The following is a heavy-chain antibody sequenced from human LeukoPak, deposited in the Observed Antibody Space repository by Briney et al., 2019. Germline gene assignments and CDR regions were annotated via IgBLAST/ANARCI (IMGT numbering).Heavy chain of an antibody. CDR2: ISYDGSNK. J-gene: IGHJ2*01. CDR3: AKDTGYSSGPGYFDL. Sequence: GGSLRLSCAASGFTFSSYGMHWVRQAPGKGLEWVAVISYDGSNKYYAGSVKGRFTISRDNSKNTLYLQMNSLRAEDTAVYYCAKDTGYSSGPGYFDLWGRGTLVTVSS. V-gene: IGHV3-30*18. D-gene: IGHD6-19*01. CDR1: GFTFSSYG.